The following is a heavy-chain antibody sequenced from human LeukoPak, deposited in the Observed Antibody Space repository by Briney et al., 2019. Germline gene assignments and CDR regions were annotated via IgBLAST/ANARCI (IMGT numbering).Heavy chain of an antibody. J-gene: IGHJ4*02. CDR3: ARVLEGGHDY. D-gene: IGHD1-1*01. CDR2: IDEDGREK. V-gene: IGHV3-7*01. CDR1: GFTFSTYW. Sequence: GGSLRLSCAASGFTFSTYWMSWVRQAPGKGLEWVANIDEDGREKYYGDSVKGRLTISRDNAKNSLYLQMNSLRAEDTAVYYCARVLEGGHDYWGQGTLVTVSS.